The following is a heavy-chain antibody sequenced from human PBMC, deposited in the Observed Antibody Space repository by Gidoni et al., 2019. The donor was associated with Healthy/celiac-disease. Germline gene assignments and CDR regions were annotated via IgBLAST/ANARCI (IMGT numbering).Heavy chain of an antibody. CDR3: ARGPEWELLSFDY. Sequence: QVQLVQSGAEVQKLGASVKVSFQPSGYTSTGYYMHWVRQAPGQGLEWMGLINPNSGGTNYAQKFQGRVTMTRDTSISTAYMELSRLRSDDTAVYYCARGPEWELLSFDYWGQGTLVTVSS. CDR1: GYTSTGYY. J-gene: IGHJ4*02. CDR2: INPNSGGT. D-gene: IGHD1-26*01. V-gene: IGHV1-2*02.